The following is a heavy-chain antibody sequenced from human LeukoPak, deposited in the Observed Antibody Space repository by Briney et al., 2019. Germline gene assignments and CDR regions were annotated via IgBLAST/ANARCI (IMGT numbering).Heavy chain of an antibody. V-gene: IGHV3-7*01. CDR1: GFTFAGYA. Sequence: GGSLRLSCAASGFTFAGYAMSWVRQAPGKGLEWVANIKDDGSDKYYVDSVKGRFTISKDNAKNSLFLQMNSLRVEDTAVYYCVPLNWNPPGDFDRWGQGTLVTVSS. CDR2: IKDDGSDK. CDR3: VPLNWNPPGDFDR. D-gene: IGHD1-20*01. J-gene: IGHJ4*02.